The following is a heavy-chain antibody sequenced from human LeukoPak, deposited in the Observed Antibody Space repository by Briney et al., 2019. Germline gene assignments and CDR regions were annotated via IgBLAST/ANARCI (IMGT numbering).Heavy chain of an antibody. V-gene: IGHV1-46*01. Sequence: ASVKVSCKASGYTFTGYYMHWVRQAPGQGLEWMGIINPSAGTTGYAQKFQGRVTMTRDMSTSTLYMELSSLRSEDTAVYFCARGLDYDILTGYYPSSFDYWGQGTLVTVSS. CDR1: GYTFTGYY. CDR2: INPSAGTT. D-gene: IGHD3-9*01. J-gene: IGHJ4*02. CDR3: ARGLDYDILTGYYPSSFDY.